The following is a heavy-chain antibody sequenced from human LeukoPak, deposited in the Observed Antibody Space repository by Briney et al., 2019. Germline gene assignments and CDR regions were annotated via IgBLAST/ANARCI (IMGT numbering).Heavy chain of an antibody. Sequence: GESLKISCKGSGYSFTSYWISWVRQMPGKGLEWVGRIDPSDSYTNYSPSFQGHVTISADKSISTAYLQWSSLKASDTAMYYCARGSPYCSGGSCYLNWGQGTLVTVSS. V-gene: IGHV5-10-1*01. CDR2: IDPSDSYT. CDR3: ARGSPYCSGGSCYLN. CDR1: GYSFTSYW. J-gene: IGHJ4*02. D-gene: IGHD2-15*01.